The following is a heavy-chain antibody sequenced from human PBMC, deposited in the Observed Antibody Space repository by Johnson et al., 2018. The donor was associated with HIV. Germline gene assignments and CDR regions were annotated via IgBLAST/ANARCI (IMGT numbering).Heavy chain of an antibody. CDR2: IKSKTDGGTT. CDR3: TKGAAYYYASSGYRDAFDI. J-gene: IGHJ3*02. D-gene: IGHD3-22*01. V-gene: IGHV3-15*01. CDR1: GFTFSNAW. Sequence: VQLVESGGGLVQPGGSLRLSCAASGFTFSNAWMSWVRQAPGKGLEWVGRIKSKTDGGTTDYAAPVKGRFTISRDDSKNTLYMQMNSRKTEDTAVYYCTKGAAYYYASSGYRDAFDIWGQGTMVTVSS.